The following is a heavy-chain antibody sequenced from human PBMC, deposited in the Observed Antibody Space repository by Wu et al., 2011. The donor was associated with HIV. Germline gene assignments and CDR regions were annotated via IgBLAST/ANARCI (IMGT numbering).Heavy chain of an antibody. D-gene: IGHD2-8*01. Sequence: QVQLVQSGAEVKKPGASVKVSCKASGYTFTSYYMHWVRQAPGQGLEWMGIINPRGGSTTYAQKFQGRVTLTSDTSTSTVSLELSGLRSEDTAVYYCARVYARYYYYYMDVWGKGTTVTVSS. CDR3: ARVYARYYYYYMDV. CDR1: GYTFTSYY. J-gene: IGHJ6*03. V-gene: IGHV1-46*01. CDR2: INPRGGST.